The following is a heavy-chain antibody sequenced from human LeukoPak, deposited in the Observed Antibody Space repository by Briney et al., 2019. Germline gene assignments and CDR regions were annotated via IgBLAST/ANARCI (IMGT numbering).Heavy chain of an antibody. J-gene: IGHJ4*02. D-gene: IGHD4-11*01. V-gene: IGHV4-34*01. CDR1: GGSLSGYY. CDR2: ITHTGFT. CDR3: ASRHIYSNYVDY. Sequence: TETLSLTCAVYGGSLSGYYWSWIRQPPGKGLEWIGEITHTGFTNYNPSLESRVVISVDTYNSHFSLKARSVAAADAAVYYCASRHIYSNYVDYWGQGTLVTVSS.